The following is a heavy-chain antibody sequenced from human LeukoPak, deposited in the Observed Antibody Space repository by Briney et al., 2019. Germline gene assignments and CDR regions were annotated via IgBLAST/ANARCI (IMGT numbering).Heavy chain of an antibody. J-gene: IGHJ6*02. Sequence: SETLSLTCTVSGGSISSYYWSWIRQPAGKGLEWIGRIYTSGSTNYNPSLKSRFTMSVDTSKNQFSLKLSSVTAADTAVYYCARDSRYCSGGSCYASYYYYGMDVWGQGTTVTVSS. CDR3: ARDSRYCSGGSCYASYYYYGMDV. V-gene: IGHV4-4*07. D-gene: IGHD2-15*01. CDR1: GGSISSYY. CDR2: IYTSGST.